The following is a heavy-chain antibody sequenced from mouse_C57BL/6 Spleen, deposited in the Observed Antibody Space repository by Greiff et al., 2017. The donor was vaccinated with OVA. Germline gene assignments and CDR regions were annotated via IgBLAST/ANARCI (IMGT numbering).Heavy chain of an antibody. CDR2: INPSSGYT. CDR1: GYTFTSYW. D-gene: IGHD3-2*02. J-gene: IGHJ3*01. CDR3: ARDHDSSGSFAY. V-gene: IGHV1-7*01. Sequence: QVQLQQSGAELAKPGASVKLSCKASGYTFTSYWMHWVKQRPGQGLEWIGYINPSSGYTKYNQKFKDKTTLTADKSSSTAYMQLSSLTYENSAVYYCARDHDSSGSFAYWGQGTLVTVSA.